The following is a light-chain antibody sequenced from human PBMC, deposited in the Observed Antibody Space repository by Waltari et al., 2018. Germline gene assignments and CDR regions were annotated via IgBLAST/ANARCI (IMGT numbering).Light chain of an antibody. V-gene: IGKV3-15*01. CDR3: QQYDKWPLT. Sequence: SCRARQIISSYLAWYQQKPGQAPRLLIHDASTRATSIPARFGGSGSGTEFTLTISSLQSEDFAVYYCQQYDKWPLTFGGGTEVEIK. CDR1: QIISSY. CDR2: DAS. J-gene: IGKJ4*01.